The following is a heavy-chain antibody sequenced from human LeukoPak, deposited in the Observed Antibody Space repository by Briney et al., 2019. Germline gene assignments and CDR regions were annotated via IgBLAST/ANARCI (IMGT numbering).Heavy chain of an antibody. Sequence: PGGSLRLSCAAPGFTFSNYGMNWVRQAPGKGLEWVAVMSYDGSNKYYAYSVKGRFIISRDNSKNTLYLQMNSLRAEDTAVYYCARNRELWFGELLGKEDAFDIWGQGTLVTVSS. CDR1: GFTFSNYG. V-gene: IGHV3-30*03. CDR2: MSYDGSNK. CDR3: ARNRELWFGELLGKEDAFDI. J-gene: IGHJ3*02. D-gene: IGHD3-10*01.